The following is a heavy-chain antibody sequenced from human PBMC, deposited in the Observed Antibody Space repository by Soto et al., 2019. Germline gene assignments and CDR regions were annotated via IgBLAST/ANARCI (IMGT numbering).Heavy chain of an antibody. Sequence: QLLESGPGLVKPSETLSLTCTVSGGSISSSSYYWGWIRQPPGKGLEWIGSIYYSGSTYYNPSLKSRVTISVDTSKNQFSLKLSSVTAADTAVYYCATETDSSSGFDYWGQGTLVTVSS. CDR1: GGSISSSSYY. J-gene: IGHJ4*02. CDR3: ATETDSSSGFDY. CDR2: IYYSGST. D-gene: IGHD6-6*01. V-gene: IGHV4-39*01.